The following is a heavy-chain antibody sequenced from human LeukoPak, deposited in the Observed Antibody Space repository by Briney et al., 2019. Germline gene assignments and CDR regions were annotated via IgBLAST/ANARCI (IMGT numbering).Heavy chain of an antibody. V-gene: IGHV1-18*01. D-gene: IGHD6-19*01. CDR1: GYTFTSYG. J-gene: IGHJ4*02. CDR3: ARDDPYYGSSGYFDY. CDR2: ISAYNGNT. Sequence: ASVKVSCKASGYTFTSYGTSWVRQAPGQGLEWMGWISAYNGNTNYAQKLQGRVTMTTDTSTSTAYMELRSLRSDDTAVYYCARDDPYYGSSGYFDYWGQGTLVTVSS.